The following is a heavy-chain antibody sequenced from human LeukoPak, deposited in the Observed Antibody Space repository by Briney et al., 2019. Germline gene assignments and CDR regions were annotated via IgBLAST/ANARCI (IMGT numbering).Heavy chain of an antibody. D-gene: IGHD4-17*01. Sequence: ASVKVSCKASVYTFTGYYMHWVRQAPGQGLEWMGWINPNSGGTNYAQKFQGRVTMTRDTSISTAYMELSRLRSDDTAVYYCARGPIYGDYYYYYMDVCGKGTTVTVSS. CDR2: INPNSGGT. V-gene: IGHV1-2*02. CDR1: VYTFTGYY. CDR3: ARGPIYGDYYYYYMDV. J-gene: IGHJ6*03.